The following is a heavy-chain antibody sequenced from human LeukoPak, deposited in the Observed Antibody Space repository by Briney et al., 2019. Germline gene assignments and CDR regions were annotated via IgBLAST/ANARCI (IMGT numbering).Heavy chain of an antibody. CDR3: ASASGWYD. CDR1: GGSFSGYY. J-gene: IGHJ4*02. CDR2: INHSGST. Sequence: SETLSLTCAVYGGSFSGYYWSWIRQPPGKGLEWIGEINHSGSTNYNPSLKGRVTISVDTSKNQFSLKLSSVTAADTAVYYCASASGWYDWGQGTLVTVSS. D-gene: IGHD6-19*01. V-gene: IGHV4-34*01.